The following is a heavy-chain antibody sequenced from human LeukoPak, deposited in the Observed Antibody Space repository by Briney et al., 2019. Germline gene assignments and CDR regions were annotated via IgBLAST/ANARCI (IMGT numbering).Heavy chain of an antibody. CDR2: ISSGSTYK. CDR1: TFTFSSYS. J-gene: IGHJ5*02. CDR3: ARDQVAARGSYNWFDP. D-gene: IGHD6-6*01. V-gene: IGHV3-21*01. Sequence: GGSLRLSCAASTFTFSSYSMNWVRQAPGKGLEWVSSISSGSTYKYYADSVKGRFTISRDNAKNSLYLQMNSLRAEDTAVYYCARDQVAARGSYNWFDPWGQGTLVTVSS.